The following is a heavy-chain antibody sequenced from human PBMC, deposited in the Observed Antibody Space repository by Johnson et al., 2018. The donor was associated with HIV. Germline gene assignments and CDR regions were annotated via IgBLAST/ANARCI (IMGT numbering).Heavy chain of an antibody. D-gene: IGHD2-21*02. J-gene: IGHJ3*02. CDR1: GFTFSSYA. Sequence: QVQLVESGGGVVQHGRSLRLSCAASGFTFSSYAMHWVRQAPGKGLEWVSVIYSGGSTYYADSVKGRFTISRDNSKNTLYLQMGSLRAEDMAVYYCARGTVCGGDCYLRAFDIWGQGTMVTVSS. V-gene: IGHV3-NL1*01. CDR3: ARGTVCGGDCYLRAFDI. CDR2: IYSGGST.